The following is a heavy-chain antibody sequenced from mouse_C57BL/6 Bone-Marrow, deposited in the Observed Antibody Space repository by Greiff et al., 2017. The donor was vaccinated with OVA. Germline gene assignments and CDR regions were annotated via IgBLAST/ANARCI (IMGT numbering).Heavy chain of an antibody. Sequence: DVQLQESGGDLVKPGGSLKLSCAASGFTFSSYGMSWVRQTPDKRLEWVATISSGGSYTYYPDSVKGRFTISRDNAKNTLYLQMSSLKSEDTAMYYCARQGHYDSLYWYFDVWGTGTTVTVSS. CDR3: ARQGHYDSLYWYFDV. J-gene: IGHJ1*03. V-gene: IGHV5-6*01. CDR1: GFTFSSYG. D-gene: IGHD2-4*01. CDR2: ISSGGSYT.